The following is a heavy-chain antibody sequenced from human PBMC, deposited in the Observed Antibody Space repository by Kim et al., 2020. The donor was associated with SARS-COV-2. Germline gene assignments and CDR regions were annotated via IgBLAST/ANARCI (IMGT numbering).Heavy chain of an antibody. J-gene: IGHJ6*02. CDR1: GGSFSGYY. V-gene: IGHV4-34*01. Sequence: SETLSLTCAVYGGSFSGYYWSWIRQPPGKGLEWIGEINHSGSTNYNPSLKSRVTISVDTSKNQFSLKLSSVTAADTAVYYCARVTGSSSWYWGYYYYYYGMDVWGQGTTVTVSS. CDR3: ARVTGSSSWYWGYYYYYYGMDV. D-gene: IGHD6-13*01. CDR2: INHSGST.